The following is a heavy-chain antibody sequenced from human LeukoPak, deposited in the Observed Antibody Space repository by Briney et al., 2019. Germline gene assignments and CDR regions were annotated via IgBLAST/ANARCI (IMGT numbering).Heavy chain of an antibody. CDR3: ARHQPGIAVSGTVHY. Sequence: GGSLRLSCAASGFTFSSYAMHWVRQAPGKGLEWVAVISYDGSNKYYADSVKGRFSISRDNAKSSLYLQMNSLRAEDTAVYYCARHQPGIAVSGTVHYWGQGTLVTVSS. D-gene: IGHD6-19*01. CDR2: ISYDGSNK. V-gene: IGHV3-30*04. CDR1: GFTFSSYA. J-gene: IGHJ4*02.